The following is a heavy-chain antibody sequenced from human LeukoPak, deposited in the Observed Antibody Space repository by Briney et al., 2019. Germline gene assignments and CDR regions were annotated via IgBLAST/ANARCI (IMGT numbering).Heavy chain of an antibody. V-gene: IGHV3-23*01. J-gene: IGHJ4*02. Sequence: PGGTLRLSCAASGFTFSSYGMSWVRQAPGKGLEWVSAISGSGGSTNYADSVKGRFTISRDNSKNTLYVQMNSLRAEDTAVYYCARSYYGSGIDSWRYWGQGTLVTVSS. D-gene: IGHD3-10*01. CDR1: GFTFSSYG. CDR3: ARSYYGSGIDSWRY. CDR2: ISGSGGST.